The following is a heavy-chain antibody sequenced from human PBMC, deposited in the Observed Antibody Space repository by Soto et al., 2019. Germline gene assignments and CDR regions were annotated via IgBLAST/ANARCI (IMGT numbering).Heavy chain of an antibody. Sequence: GVSLRLSCAASGFTFNSYSMHWVRQAPGKGLEWVAVISYDGSSNYYADSVKGRFTISRDNSKNTLYLQMNSLRVEDTAVYYCARDRGREIYYFDYWGQGTLVTVSS. V-gene: IGHV3-30-3*01. CDR2: ISYDGSSN. CDR1: GFTFNSYS. D-gene: IGHD2-15*01. J-gene: IGHJ4*02. CDR3: ARDRGREIYYFDY.